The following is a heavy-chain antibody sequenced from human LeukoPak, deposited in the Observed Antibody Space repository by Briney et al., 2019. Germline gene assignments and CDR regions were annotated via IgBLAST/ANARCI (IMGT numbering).Heavy chain of an antibody. CDR3: ATATSLWELPHFDY. D-gene: IGHD1-26*01. V-gene: IGHV1-24*01. CDR2: FDPEDGET. CDR1: GHTLTELS. Sequence: EASVKVSCKVSGHTLTELSMHWVRQAPGKGLEWMGGFDPEDGETIYAQKFQGRVTMTEDTSTDTAYMELSSLRSEDTAVYYCATATSLWELPHFDYWGQGTLVTVSS. J-gene: IGHJ4*02.